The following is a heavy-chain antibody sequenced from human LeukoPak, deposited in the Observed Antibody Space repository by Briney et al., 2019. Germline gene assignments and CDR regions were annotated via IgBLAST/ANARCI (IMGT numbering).Heavy chain of an antibody. V-gene: IGHV4-34*01. D-gene: IGHD3-10*01. CDR3: ARHEWSTTYYYGSGRRFDP. CDR1: GGSFSGYY. CDR2: INHSGST. J-gene: IGHJ5*02. Sequence: PSETLSFTCAVYGGSFSGYYWSWIRQPPGKGLEWIGEINHSGSTNYNPSLKSRVTISVDTSNTQFSLKLSSVTAADTAVYYCARHEWSTTYYYGSGRRFDPWGQGTLVTVSS.